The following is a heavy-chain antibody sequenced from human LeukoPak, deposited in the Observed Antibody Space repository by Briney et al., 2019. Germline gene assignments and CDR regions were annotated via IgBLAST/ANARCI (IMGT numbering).Heavy chain of an antibody. Sequence: GGSLRLSCAASGFAVSSNYMSWVRQAPGKGLEWVSVIYSGGSTYYADSVKGRFTISRDNSKNTLYLQMNSLRAEDTAVYYCARVGYSSSWAKFRGYYYCMDVWGKGTTVTISS. CDR3: ARVGYSSSWAKFRGYYYCMDV. V-gene: IGHV3-66*01. J-gene: IGHJ6*03. CDR1: GFAVSSNY. D-gene: IGHD6-13*01. CDR2: IYSGGST.